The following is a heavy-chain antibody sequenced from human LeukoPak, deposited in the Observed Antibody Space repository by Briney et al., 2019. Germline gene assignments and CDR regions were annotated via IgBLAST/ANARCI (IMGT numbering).Heavy chain of an antibody. CDR3: ARDLFDYMDV. J-gene: IGHJ6*03. CDR2: INDRGDST. D-gene: IGHD2-21*01. V-gene: IGHV3-23*01. CDR1: GFSLTTYA. Sequence: GGSLRLSCAASGFSLTTYAMGWVRQAPGKGLEWVSVINDRGDSTYYADSVKGRFTISRDNAKNSLYLQMNSLRAEDTAVYYCARDLFDYMDVWGKGTTVTVSS.